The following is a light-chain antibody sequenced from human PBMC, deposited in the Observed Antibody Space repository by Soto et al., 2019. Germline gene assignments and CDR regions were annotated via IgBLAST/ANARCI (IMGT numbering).Light chain of an antibody. CDR1: SGSVSASYY. V-gene: IGLV8-61*01. CDR2: STN. J-gene: IGLJ3*02. CDR3: VLYMGSGIWV. Sequence: QTVVTQEPSFSVSPGGTVTLTCGLSSGSVSASYYPSWYQQTPGQSPRTLIYSTNTRSSGAPSRFSGSILGNKAALTITGAQADDESDYYCVLYMGSGIWVFGGGTKVTVL.